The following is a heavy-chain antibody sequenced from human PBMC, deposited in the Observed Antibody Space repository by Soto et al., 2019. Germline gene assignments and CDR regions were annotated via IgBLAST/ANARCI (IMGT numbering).Heavy chain of an antibody. CDR2: IFRSGNT. J-gene: IGHJ4*02. CDR3: ARASGPLFFDS. V-gene: IGHV4-30-2*06. CDR1: GGSISSGDYS. Sequence: NPSETLSLTCAVSGGSISSGDYSWSWIRQSPGRGLQWIGYIFRSGNTYYNPSLRSRVTISVDRSKNKFSLELSSVTAADTAVYHCARASGPLFFDSWGRGTLVTVSS. D-gene: IGHD2-15*01.